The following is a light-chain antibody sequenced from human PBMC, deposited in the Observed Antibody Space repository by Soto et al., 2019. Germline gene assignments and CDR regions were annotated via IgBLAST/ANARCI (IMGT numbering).Light chain of an antibody. CDR3: QQYNNWPPGT. J-gene: IGKJ1*01. Sequence: EIVMTQSPAHLSVSPGERATLSCRASQSVSSNLAWYQQKPGQAPRLLIYGASTRATGIPARFSGSGSGTEFTLTISSLQSEDFAVYYCQQYNNWPPGTFGQGTKVDIK. CDR2: GAS. CDR1: QSVSSN. V-gene: IGKV3-15*01.